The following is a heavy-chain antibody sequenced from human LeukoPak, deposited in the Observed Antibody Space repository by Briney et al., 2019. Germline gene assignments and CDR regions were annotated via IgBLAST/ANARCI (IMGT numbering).Heavy chain of an antibody. D-gene: IGHD6-19*01. CDR1: GFSLSSNY. J-gene: IGHJ4*02. CDR3: AREGAVALKHFDL. Sequence: ASVKVSCKASGFSLSSNYMHWVRQAPGQGLEWMGYMRPTDAYTGYAPKFQGRVTVTRDTSTNTVYMELSSLRSDDTAVYYCAREGAVALKHFDLWGQGTLVTVSS. V-gene: IGHV1-46*01. CDR2: MRPTDAYT.